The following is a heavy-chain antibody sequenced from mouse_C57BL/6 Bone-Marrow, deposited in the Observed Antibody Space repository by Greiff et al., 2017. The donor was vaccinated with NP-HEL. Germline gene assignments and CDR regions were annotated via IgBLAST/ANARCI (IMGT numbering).Heavy chain of an antibody. V-gene: IGHV1-72*01. D-gene: IGHD2-4*01. CDR1: GYTFTSYW. CDR3: ARRWEDYDDGRLYYAMDY. CDR2: IDPNSGGT. Sequence: VQLQQPGAELVKPGASVKLSCKASGYTFTSYWMHWVKQRPGRGLEWIGRIDPNSGGTKYNEKFKSKATLTVDKPSSTAYMQLSSLTSEDSAVYYCARRWEDYDDGRLYYAMDYWGQGTSVTVSS. J-gene: IGHJ4*01.